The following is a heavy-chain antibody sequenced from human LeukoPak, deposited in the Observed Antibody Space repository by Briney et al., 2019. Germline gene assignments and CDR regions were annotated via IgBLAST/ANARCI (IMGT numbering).Heavy chain of an antibody. D-gene: IGHD4-17*01. CDR2: LYVDGTT. V-gene: IGHV3-53*01. CDR3: ANDYEDGFDY. CDR1: GFSLVSFS. Sequence: GGSLRLSCVASGFSLVSFSMSWVRQAPGKGLEWVSILYVDGTTYYADSVKGRFTISRDNSRNTLYLQMSGLRLEDTAVYFCANDYEDGFDYWGQGTLVTVSS. J-gene: IGHJ4*02.